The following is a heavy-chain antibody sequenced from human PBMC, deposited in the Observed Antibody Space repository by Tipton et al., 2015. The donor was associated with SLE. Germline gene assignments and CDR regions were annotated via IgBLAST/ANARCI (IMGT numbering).Heavy chain of an antibody. CDR3: ARHSWEQPFDN. CDR2: IYDGGST. CDR1: DASINSGDYY. Sequence: LRLSCTASDASINSGDYYWVWIRQPPGKGLEWVGSIYDGGSTYYNPSLKSRVTISADTSNKHFSLKLTSVTAADTAVYYCARHSWEQPFDNWGQGTLVTVSS. D-gene: IGHD1/OR15-1a*01. J-gene: IGHJ4*02. V-gene: IGHV4-39*01.